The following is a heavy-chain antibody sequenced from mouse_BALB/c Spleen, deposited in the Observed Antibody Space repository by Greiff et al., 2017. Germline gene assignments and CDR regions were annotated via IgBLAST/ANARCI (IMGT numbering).Heavy chain of an antibody. CDR1: GYSITSDYA. CDR2: ISYSGST. J-gene: IGHJ2*01. Sequence: EVKVEESGPGLVKPSQSLSLTCTVTGYSITSDYAWNWIRQFPGNKLEWMGYISYSGSTSYNPSLKSRISITRDTSKNQFFLQLNSVTTEDTATYYCATVKSYFDYWGQGTTLTVSS. V-gene: IGHV3-2*02. D-gene: IGHD2-13*01. CDR3: ATVKSYFDY.